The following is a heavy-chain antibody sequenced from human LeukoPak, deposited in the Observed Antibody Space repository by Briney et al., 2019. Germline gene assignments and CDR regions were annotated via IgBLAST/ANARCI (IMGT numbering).Heavy chain of an antibody. CDR3: AKRGVVIRGFLIGFHKEAYYFDS. V-gene: IGHV3-23*01. CDR2: TSEGGST. J-gene: IGHJ4*01. Sequence: GGSRRLSCVFSGITLSNYAMSWVRHAPGKGLEWVSGTSEGGSTKYADSVKGRFTISRDNSMNTVYLQMNSLRAEDTAVYFCAKRGVVIRGFLIGFHKEAYYFDSWGRGILVTASS. D-gene: IGHD3-10*01. CDR1: GITLSNYA.